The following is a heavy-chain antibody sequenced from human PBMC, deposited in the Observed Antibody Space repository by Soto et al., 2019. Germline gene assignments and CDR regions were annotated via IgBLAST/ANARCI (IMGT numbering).Heavy chain of an antibody. CDR3: ARDGTLYDSTAYYYLY. D-gene: IGHD3-22*01. J-gene: IGHJ4*02. Sequence: SVKVSFKASGGTFSSYGIDWVRHAPGQGLEWMGGIIPLFGTANYAQKFQGRVTITADDSTSTAYMELSSLRSEDTAVYYCARDGTLYDSTAYYYLYWGQGTLVTVSS. V-gene: IGHV1-69*13. CDR2: IIPLFGTA. CDR1: GGTFSSYG.